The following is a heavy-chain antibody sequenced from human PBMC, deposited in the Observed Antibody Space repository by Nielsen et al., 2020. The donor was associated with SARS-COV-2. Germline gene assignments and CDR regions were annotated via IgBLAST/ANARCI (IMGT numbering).Heavy chain of an antibody. Sequence: GGSLRLSCAASGFTFSSYGMHWVRQAPGKGLEWVAVISYDGSNKYYADSVKGRFTISRDNSKNTLYLQMNSLRAEDTAVYYCAKDITTANDYWGQGTLVTVSS. D-gene: IGHD4-17*01. CDR3: AKDITTANDY. CDR1: GFTFSSYG. V-gene: IGHV3-30*18. CDR2: ISYDGSNK. J-gene: IGHJ4*02.